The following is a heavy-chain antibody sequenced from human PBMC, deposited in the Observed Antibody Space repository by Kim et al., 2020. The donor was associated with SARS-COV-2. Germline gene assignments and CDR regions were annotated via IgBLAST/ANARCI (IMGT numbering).Heavy chain of an antibody. CDR1: GFTFSSYG. J-gene: IGHJ4*02. CDR2: ISYDGSNK. Sequence: GGSLRLSCAASGFTFSSYGMHWVRQAPGKGLEWVAVISYDGSNKYYADSVKGRFTISRDNSKNTLYLQMNSLRAEDTAMYYCARDGGAGYSSGAIWIDYWGQGTLVTVSS. CDR3: ARDGGAGYSSGAIWIDY. D-gene: IGHD6-25*01. V-gene: IGHV3-30*03.